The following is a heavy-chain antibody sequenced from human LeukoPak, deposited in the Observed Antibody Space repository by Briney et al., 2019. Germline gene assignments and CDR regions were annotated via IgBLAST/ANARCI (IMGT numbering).Heavy chain of an antibody. Sequence: SETLSLTCTVSGGSISSYYWSWIRQPPGKGLEWIGYIYYSGSTDYNPSLKSRVTISVDTSKNQFSLKLSSVTAADTAVYYCARDLSPIWYFDLWGRGTLVTVSS. CDR2: IYYSGST. CDR3: ARDLSPIWYFDL. CDR1: GGSISSYY. D-gene: IGHD3-3*02. J-gene: IGHJ2*01. V-gene: IGHV4-59*01.